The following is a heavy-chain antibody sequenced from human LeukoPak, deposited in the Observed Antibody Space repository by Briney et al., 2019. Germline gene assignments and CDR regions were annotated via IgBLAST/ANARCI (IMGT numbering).Heavy chain of an antibody. CDR3: ASSIVGANPLPDY. V-gene: IGHV3-21*01. CDR1: GFTFSSYA. Sequence: GGSLRLSCAASGFTFSSYAMHWVRQAPGKGLEWVSSISSSSSYIYYADSVKGRFTISRDNAKNSLYLEMNSLRAEDTAVYYCASSIVGANPLPDYWGQGTLVTVSS. D-gene: IGHD1-26*01. J-gene: IGHJ4*02. CDR2: ISSSSSYI.